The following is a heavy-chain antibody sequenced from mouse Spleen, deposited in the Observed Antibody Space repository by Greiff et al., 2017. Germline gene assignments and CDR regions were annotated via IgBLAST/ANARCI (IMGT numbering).Heavy chain of an antibody. J-gene: IGHJ3*01. CDR2: IYPGSGNT. CDR1: GYSFTSYY. V-gene: IGHV1-66*01. D-gene: IGHD2-2*01. Sequence: VQLQQSGPELVKPGASVKISCKASGYSFTSYYIHWVKQRPGQGLEWIGWIYPGSGNTKYNEKFKGKATLTADTSSSTAYMQLSSLTSEDSAVYYCARVGGGYDWFAYWGQGTLVTVSA. CDR3: ARVGGGYDWFAY.